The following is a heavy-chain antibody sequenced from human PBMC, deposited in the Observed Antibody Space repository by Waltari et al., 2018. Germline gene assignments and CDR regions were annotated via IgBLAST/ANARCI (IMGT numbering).Heavy chain of an antibody. V-gene: IGHV3-74*01. D-gene: IGHD6-19*01. CDR1: GFTLSNYW. CDR3: VRGSNGWPGMDI. Sequence: EVVLVQSGGGLVQPGGSLRLSCAASGFTLSNYWMYWVSQTPGKGLIIVCRSNPVTRSTNYENSVRGPFTISGDNAKDTLLLQMDSLRDENTAIYNCVRGSNGWPGMDIWSQGATVTVS. CDR2: SNPVTRST. J-gene: IGHJ6*02.